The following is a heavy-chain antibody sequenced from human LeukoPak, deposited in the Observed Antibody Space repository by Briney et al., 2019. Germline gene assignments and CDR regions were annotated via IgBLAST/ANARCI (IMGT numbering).Heavy chain of an antibody. J-gene: IGHJ5*02. V-gene: IGHV4-34*01. CDR3: ARGPYYDFWSGYKLYNWFDP. CDR2: INHSGST. Sequence: SETLSLTCAVYGGSFSGYYWSWIRQPPGKGLEWIGEINHSGSTNYNPSLKSRVTISVDTSKNQFSLKLSSVTAADTAVYYCARGPYYDFWSGYKLYNWFDPWGQGTLVTVSS. CDR1: GGSFSGYY. D-gene: IGHD3-3*01.